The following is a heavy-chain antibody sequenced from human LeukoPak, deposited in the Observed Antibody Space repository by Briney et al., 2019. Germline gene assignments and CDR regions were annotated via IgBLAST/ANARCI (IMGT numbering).Heavy chain of an antibody. Sequence: GGSLRLSCAASGFTFSNYNMNWVRQAPGKGLEWVASINPDGNKKYSADSVKGRFTISRDNAENSLYLQMNSLRVEDTASYYCARDLAYSRLDYWGQGMLVTVSS. CDR3: ARDLAYSRLDY. D-gene: IGHD5-18*01. CDR2: INPDGNKK. V-gene: IGHV3-7*01. CDR1: GFTFSNYN. J-gene: IGHJ4*02.